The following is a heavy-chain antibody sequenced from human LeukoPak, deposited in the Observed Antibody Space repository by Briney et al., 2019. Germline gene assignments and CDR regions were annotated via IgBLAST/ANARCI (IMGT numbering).Heavy chain of an antibody. Sequence: SQTLSLTCAVSGGSISSGGHSWSWIRQPPGKGLEWIGYIYHSGSTYYNPSLKSRVTISVDRSKNQFSLKLSSVTAADTAVYYCARGTYYYGSGSEGPYYYGMDVWGQGTTVTVSS. CDR2: IYHSGST. D-gene: IGHD3-10*01. V-gene: IGHV4-30-2*01. J-gene: IGHJ6*02. CDR3: ARGTYYYGSGSEGPYYYGMDV. CDR1: GGSISSGGHS.